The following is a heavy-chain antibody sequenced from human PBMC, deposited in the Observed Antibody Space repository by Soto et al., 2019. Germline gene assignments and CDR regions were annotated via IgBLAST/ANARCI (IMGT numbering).Heavy chain of an antibody. D-gene: IGHD6-13*01. CDR3: ARARGYSSSWYAIDY. Sequence: SETLSLTCTVSGGSISSGGYYWSWIRQHPGKGLEWIGYIYYSGSTYYNPSLKSRVTISVDTSKNQFSLKLSSVTAADTAVYYCARARGYSSSWYAIDYWGQGTLVTVSS. CDR2: IYYSGST. V-gene: IGHV4-31*03. J-gene: IGHJ4*02. CDR1: GGSISSGGYY.